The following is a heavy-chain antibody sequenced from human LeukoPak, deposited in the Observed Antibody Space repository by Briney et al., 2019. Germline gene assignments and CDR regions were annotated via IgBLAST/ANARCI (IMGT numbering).Heavy chain of an antibody. CDR1: GGSISSNNYY. Sequence: NSSETLSLTRTVSGGSISSNNYYWGWIRQPPGKGLEWIGSIYYSGSPYYNPSLKSRVTISVDTSKNQFSLRLSSVTAADTAVYYCATWRTAKTGFDYWGQGTLVTVSS. D-gene: IGHD1-1*01. V-gene: IGHV4-39*01. CDR3: ATWRTAKTGFDY. J-gene: IGHJ4*02. CDR2: IYYSGSP.